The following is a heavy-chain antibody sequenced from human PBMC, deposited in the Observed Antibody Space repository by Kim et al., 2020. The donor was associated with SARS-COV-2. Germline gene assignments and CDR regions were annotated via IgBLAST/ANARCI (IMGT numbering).Heavy chain of an antibody. Sequence: YADAVKCRFTISRDNSKNTLYLQMNSLRAEDTAVYYCARDLRDGYNPFDYWGQGTLVTVSS. D-gene: IGHD5-12*01. J-gene: IGHJ4*02. V-gene: IGHV3-33*01. CDR3: ARDLRDGYNPFDY.